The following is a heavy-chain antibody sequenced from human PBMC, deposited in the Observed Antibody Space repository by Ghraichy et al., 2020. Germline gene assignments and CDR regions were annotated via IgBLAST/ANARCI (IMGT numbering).Heavy chain of an antibody. D-gene: IGHD1-26*01. V-gene: IGHV4-38-2*01. CDR3: ARVSPLRLSGRRDY. CDR1: GYSISSGYY. Sequence: SETLSLTCAVSGYSISSGYYWGWIRQPPGKGLEWIGSIYHSGSTYYNPSLKSRVTISVDTSKNQFSLKLSSVTAADTAVYYCARVSPLRLSGRRDYWGQGTLVTVSS. J-gene: IGHJ4*02. CDR2: IYHSGST.